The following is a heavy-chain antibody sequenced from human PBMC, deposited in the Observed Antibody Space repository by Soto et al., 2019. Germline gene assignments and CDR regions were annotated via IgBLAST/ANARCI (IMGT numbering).Heavy chain of an antibody. CDR3: AYGGSCDY. CDR1: GFSFNTYE. CDR2: ISSSGSTI. J-gene: IGHJ4*02. Sequence: EVQLVESGGGLGQPGGSLRLSCAASGFSFNTYEMNWVRQAPGKGLEWVSYISSSGSTIYYADSVKGRFTVSRDNGKNSLYLQMNSLRAEDTAVYYCAYGGSCDYWGQGTQVTVSS. V-gene: IGHV3-48*03. D-gene: IGHD1-26*01.